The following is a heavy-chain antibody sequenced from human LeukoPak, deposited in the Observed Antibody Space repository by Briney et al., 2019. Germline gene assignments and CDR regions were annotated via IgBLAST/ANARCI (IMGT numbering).Heavy chain of an antibody. CDR2: LSWNSGSI. V-gene: IGHV3-9*01. Sequence: GRSLRLSCAASGFTFEEYAMHWVRQAPGKGLEWVSGLSWNSGSIGYADSVKGRFTISRDNAKNSLYLQMNSLRAEDTALYYCAKSVGITIFGVVIPYFDYWGQGTLVTVSS. J-gene: IGHJ4*02. CDR1: GFTFEEYA. CDR3: AKSVGITIFGVVIPYFDY. D-gene: IGHD3-3*01.